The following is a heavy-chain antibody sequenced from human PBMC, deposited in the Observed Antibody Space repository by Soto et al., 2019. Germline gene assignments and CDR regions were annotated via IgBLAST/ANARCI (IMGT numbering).Heavy chain of an antibody. Sequence: VPLMPSGAEVKKPGSSVKVSCKASGGTFSSHSLNWVRQAPGQGLEWMGGIITLFGTSNSAQNFQGRVTITADQSTSTAYMELNSLTSDDTAVYYCAREVGYGDFSAALLDWGQGTLVTVSS. CDR1: GGTFSSHS. D-gene: IGHD2-21*02. CDR2: IITLFGTS. CDR3: AREVGYGDFSAALLD. V-gene: IGHV1-69*01. J-gene: IGHJ4*02.